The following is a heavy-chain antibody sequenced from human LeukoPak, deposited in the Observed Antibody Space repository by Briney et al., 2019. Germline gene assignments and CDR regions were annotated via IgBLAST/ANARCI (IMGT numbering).Heavy chain of an antibody. CDR3: ARSPYCTGGSCYLLY. CDR1: GGSISSGGYS. Sequence: SETLSLTCAVSGGSISSGGYSWSWIRQPPGKGLEWIGYIYHSGSTYYTPSLKSRVTISVDTSENQFSLNLSSVTAADTAVYYCARSPYCTGGSCYLLYWGQGTLVTVSS. V-gene: IGHV4-30-2*05. J-gene: IGHJ4*02. D-gene: IGHD2-15*01. CDR2: IYHSGST.